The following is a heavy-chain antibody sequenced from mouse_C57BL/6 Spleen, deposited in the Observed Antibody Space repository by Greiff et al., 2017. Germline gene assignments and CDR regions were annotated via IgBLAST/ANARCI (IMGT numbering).Heavy chain of an antibody. CDR3: ARLTGTNWYFDV. D-gene: IGHD4-1*01. CDR1: GYAFSSYW. Sequence: QVQLQQSGAELVKPGASVKISCKASGYAFSSYWMNWVKQRPGKGLEWIGQIYPGDGDTNYNGKFKGKATLTADKSSSTAYMQLRSLTSEDSAVYFCARLTGTNWYFDVWGTGTTVTGSS. CDR2: IYPGDGDT. J-gene: IGHJ1*03. V-gene: IGHV1-80*01.